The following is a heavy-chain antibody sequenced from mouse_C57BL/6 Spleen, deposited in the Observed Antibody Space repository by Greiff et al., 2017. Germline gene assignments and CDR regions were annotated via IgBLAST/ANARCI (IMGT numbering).Heavy chain of an antibody. J-gene: IGHJ3*01. CDR3: ARHEERDGYYSAWFAY. Sequence: LVESGAELVKPGASVKLSCKASGYTFTEYTIHWVKQRSGQGLEWIGWFYPGSGSIKYNEKFKDKATLTADKSSSTVYMELSRLTSEDSAVYFCARHEERDGYYSAWFAYWGQGTLVTVSA. D-gene: IGHD2-3*01. CDR2: FYPGSGSI. CDR1: GYTFTEYT. V-gene: IGHV1-62-2*01.